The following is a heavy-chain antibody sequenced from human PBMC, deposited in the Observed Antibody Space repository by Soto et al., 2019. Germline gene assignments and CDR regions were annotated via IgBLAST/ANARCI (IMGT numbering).Heavy chain of an antibody. CDR2: ISGSGGST. Sequence: EVQLLESGGGLVQPGGSLRLSCAASGFTFSSYAMSWVRQAPGKGLEWVSAISGSGGSTYYADSVKGRFTISRDNSKNTLYLQMNSLGDEDTAVYYCAKDGVQLWLLDYWGQGTLVTVSS. CDR3: AKDGVQLWLLDY. J-gene: IGHJ4*02. V-gene: IGHV3-23*01. CDR1: GFTFSSYA. D-gene: IGHD5-18*01.